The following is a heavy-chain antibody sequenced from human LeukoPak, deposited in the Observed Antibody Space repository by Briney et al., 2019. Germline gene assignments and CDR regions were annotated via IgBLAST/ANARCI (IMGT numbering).Heavy chain of an antibody. J-gene: IGHJ4*02. V-gene: IGHV4-61*08. Sequence: PSQTLSLTCTVSGGSVNSGDYYWTWIRQPPGKGLEWIGYIYYSGSTNYNPSLKSRVTIPVDTSKNQFSLKLSSVTAADTAVYYCARIVPLGGEIDYWGQGTLVTVSS. CDR3: ARIVPLGGEIDY. CDR1: GGSVNSGDYY. CDR2: IYYSGST. D-gene: IGHD2-15*01.